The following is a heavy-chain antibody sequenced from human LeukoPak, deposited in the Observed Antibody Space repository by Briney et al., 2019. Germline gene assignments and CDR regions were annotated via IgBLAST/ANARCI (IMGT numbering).Heavy chain of an antibody. J-gene: IGHJ4*02. Sequence: PGRSLRLSCAASGFSFTDCGMGWVRQAPGKGLEWVSTISRTGAYTYYADSVKGRFSISRDNSKNTLYLQMASLRVEDTAIYYCAKLPAPGGDYVYFDSWGQGTLVTVSS. CDR2: ISRTGAYT. CDR3: AKLPAPGGDYVYFDS. V-gene: IGHV3-23*05. D-gene: IGHD3-16*01. CDR1: GFSFTDCG.